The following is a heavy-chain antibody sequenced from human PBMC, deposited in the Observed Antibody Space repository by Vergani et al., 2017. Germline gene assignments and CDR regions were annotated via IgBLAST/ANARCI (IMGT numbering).Heavy chain of an antibody. V-gene: IGHV3-30*18. J-gene: IGHJ4*02. CDR2: ISYDGSNK. D-gene: IGHD2-15*01. Sequence: QVQLVESGGGVVQPGRSLRLSCAASGFTFSSYGTHWVRQAPGKGLEWVAVISYDGSNKYYADSVKGRFTISRDNSKNTLYLQMNSLRAEDTAVYYCAKDEYCTGGSCYSGVLDYWGQGTLVTVSS. CDR3: AKDEYCTGGSCYSGVLDY. CDR1: GFTFSSYG.